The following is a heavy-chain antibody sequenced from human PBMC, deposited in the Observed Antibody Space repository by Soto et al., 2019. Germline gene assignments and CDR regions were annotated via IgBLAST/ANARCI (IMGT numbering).Heavy chain of an antibody. V-gene: IGHV3-48*01. J-gene: IGHJ4*02. CDR1: GFTFSSYS. D-gene: IGHD3-3*01. CDR3: AKTFRNYDFWSGSFDY. Sequence: EVQLVESGGGLVQPGGSLRLSCAASGFTFSSYSMNWVRQAPGKGLEWVSYISSSSSTIYYADSVKGRFTNSRDNAKNSQYLQMNRLRAEDTAVYYCAKTFRNYDFWSGSFDYWGQGTLVTVSS. CDR2: ISSSSSTI.